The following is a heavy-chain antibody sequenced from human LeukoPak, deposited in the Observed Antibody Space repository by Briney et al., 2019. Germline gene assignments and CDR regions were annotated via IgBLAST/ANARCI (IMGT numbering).Heavy chain of an antibody. CDR3: ARGMAKHSSSGFDY. Sequence: GGSLRLSCAASGFTFSRHGIHWVRQAPGKGLDWVAVVSNDGGTTYYADSVKGRFTISRDNSKNTLYLQMNSLTGEDTAVYYCARGMAKHSSSGFDYWGQGTLVTVSS. V-gene: IGHV3-30*03. CDR2: VSNDGGTT. CDR1: GFTFSRHG. D-gene: IGHD6-6*01. J-gene: IGHJ4*02.